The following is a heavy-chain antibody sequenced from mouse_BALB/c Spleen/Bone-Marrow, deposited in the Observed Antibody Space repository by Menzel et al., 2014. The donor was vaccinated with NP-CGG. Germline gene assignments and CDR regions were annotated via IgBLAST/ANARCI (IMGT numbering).Heavy chain of an antibody. V-gene: IGHV5-6-5*01. J-gene: IGHJ2*01. CDR2: ISGGGNS. CDR1: GFSFSSYA. D-gene: IGHD1-2*01. CDR3: ARARGVTTATPYYFDY. Sequence: EVMLVESGGGLVKPGGSLKLSCAASGFSFSSYAVSWVRQTPEKRLEWVASISGGGNSYHSDNMKGRFTISRDDARNILYLQMSNLRSEDTAMYYCARARGVTTATPYYFDYWGQGTALTVSS.